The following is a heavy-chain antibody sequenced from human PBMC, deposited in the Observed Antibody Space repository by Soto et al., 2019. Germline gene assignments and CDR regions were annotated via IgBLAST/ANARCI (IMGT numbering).Heavy chain of an antibody. CDR3: ARDLDGYNHRARKGY. CDR2: TRHGGSIT. V-gene: IGHV3-33*01. CDR1: GRRPYRNR. D-gene: IGHD5-12*01. Sequence: GRASRVSWAPSGRRPYRNRMARARQEPGKGLEWQSDTRHGGSITYYAVSVKGRFTISRDNSKNTLYLQMNSLRAEDTAVYYCARDLDGYNHRARKGYWGHVTLVTV. J-gene: IGHJ4*01.